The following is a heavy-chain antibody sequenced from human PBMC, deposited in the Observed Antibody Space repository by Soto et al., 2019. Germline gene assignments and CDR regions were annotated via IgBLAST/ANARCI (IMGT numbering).Heavy chain of an antibody. CDR1: GFRFSSYS. J-gene: IGHJ2*01. CDR3: AVGIAVARGYFDL. Sequence: DVQLVESGGGLVQPGGSLRLSCAASGFRFSSYSMNWVRQAPGKGLEWVSYIDHSSSSIHYADSVKGRFTISRDNAKDSLFLQMNRLRVEDTAVYYCAVGIAVARGYFDLWGRGTLVTVSS. V-gene: IGHV3-48*01. CDR2: IDHSSSSI. D-gene: IGHD6-19*01.